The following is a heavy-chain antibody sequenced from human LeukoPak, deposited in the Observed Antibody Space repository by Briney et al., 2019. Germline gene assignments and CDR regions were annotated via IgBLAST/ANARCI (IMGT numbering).Heavy chain of an antibody. CDR2: IYYSGST. Sequence: SETLSLTCTVSGGSISSGDYYWSWIRQPPGKGLEWIGYIYYSGSTYYNPSLKSRVTISVDTSKNQFSLKLSSVTAADTAVYYCARGLRDIVVVPAAFVTWGQGTLVTVSS. CDR3: ARGLRDIVVVPAAFVT. D-gene: IGHD2-2*01. V-gene: IGHV4-30-4*08. J-gene: IGHJ5*02. CDR1: GGSISSGDYY.